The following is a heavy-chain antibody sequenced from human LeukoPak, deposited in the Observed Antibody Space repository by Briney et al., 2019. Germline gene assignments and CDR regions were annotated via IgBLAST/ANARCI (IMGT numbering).Heavy chain of an antibody. CDR1: GGSISSYY. V-gene: IGHV4-59*01. CDR3: ARGAPVGSSWYSEPYYFDY. CDR2: IYYSGST. Sequence: SETLSLTCTVSGGSISSYYWSWLRQPPGKGLEWIGYIYYSGSTNYNPSLKSRVTISVDTSKNQFSLKLSSVTAADTAVYYCARGAPVGSSWYSEPYYFDYWGQGTLVTVSS. J-gene: IGHJ4*02. D-gene: IGHD6-13*01.